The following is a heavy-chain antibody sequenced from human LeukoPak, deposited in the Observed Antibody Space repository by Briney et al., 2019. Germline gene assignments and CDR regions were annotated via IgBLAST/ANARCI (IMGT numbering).Heavy chain of an antibody. V-gene: IGHV3-53*01. CDR1: GFTVSSSY. Sequence: GGSLRLSCAASGFTVSSSYMYWVRQAPGKGLEWVSFFYRGDSTYYAESVRGRFTISRDNSKNTLYLLTNSLIPEDTAVYHCAREVVSSPSYFDSWGQGTLVTVSS. CDR2: FYRGDST. CDR3: AREVVSSPSYFDS. D-gene: IGHD2-15*01. J-gene: IGHJ4*02.